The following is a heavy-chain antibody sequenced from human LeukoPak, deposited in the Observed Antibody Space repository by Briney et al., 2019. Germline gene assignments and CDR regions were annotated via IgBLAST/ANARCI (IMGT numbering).Heavy chain of an antibody. CDR2: ISSSSSYI. V-gene: IGHV3-21*01. J-gene: IGHJ6*03. CDR1: GFTFSSYS. D-gene: IGHD1-26*01. Sequence: SGGSLRLSCAASGFTFSSYSMNWVRQAPGKGLEWVSSISSSSSYIYYADSVKGRFTISRDNAKNSLYLQMNSLRAEGTAVYYCARDSGSYGYYYMDVWGKGTTVTVSS. CDR3: ARDSGSYGYYYMDV.